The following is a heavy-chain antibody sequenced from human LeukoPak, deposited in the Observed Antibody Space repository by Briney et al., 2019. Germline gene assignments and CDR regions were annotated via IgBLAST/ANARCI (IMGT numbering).Heavy chain of an antibody. V-gene: IGHV1-46*01. D-gene: IGHD4/OR15-4a*01. Sequence: GASVTVSCKASGYTFTSYYMHWVRQAPGQGREWMGVINTSGGSTNYAQKFQGRVTMTRERSTSTVYREVSSLREEDTAVCDCARYGAVGGHDYWGQGTLVTVSS. CDR2: INTSGGST. CDR3: ARYGAVGGHDY. CDR1: GYTFTSYY. J-gene: IGHJ4*02.